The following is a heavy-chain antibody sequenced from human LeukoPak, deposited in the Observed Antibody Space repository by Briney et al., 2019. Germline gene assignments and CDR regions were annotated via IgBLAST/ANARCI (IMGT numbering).Heavy chain of an antibody. CDR3: ASFTMVRGVKVYFDY. D-gene: IGHD3-10*01. J-gene: IGHJ4*02. CDR1: GGTFSSYA. V-gene: IGHV1-69*04. Sequence: SVKVSCKASGGTFSSYAISWVRQPHGQGLEWMGRIIPIFGIANYAQKFQGRVTITADKSTSTAYMELNSLRSEDTAVYYCASFTMVRGVKVYFDYWGQGTLVTVSS. CDR2: IIPIFGIA.